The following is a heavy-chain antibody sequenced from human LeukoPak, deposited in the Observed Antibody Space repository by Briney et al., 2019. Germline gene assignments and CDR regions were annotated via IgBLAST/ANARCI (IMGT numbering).Heavy chain of an antibody. D-gene: IGHD3-22*01. V-gene: IGHV4-34*01. Sequence: SETLSLTCAVYGGPFSGYYWSWISQPPGKGLEWIGEINHSGSTNYNPSLKSRVTISVDTSKNQFSLKLSSVTAADTAVYYCARDGYYYDSSGYDYWGQGTLVTVSS. J-gene: IGHJ4*02. CDR2: INHSGST. CDR3: ARDGYYYDSSGYDY. CDR1: GGPFSGYY.